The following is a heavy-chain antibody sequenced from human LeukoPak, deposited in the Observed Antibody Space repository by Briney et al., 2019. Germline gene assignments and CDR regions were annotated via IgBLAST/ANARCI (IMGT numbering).Heavy chain of an antibody. V-gene: IGHV4-38-2*01. J-gene: IGHJ3*01. CDR1: GYSITTGNY. CDR3: ARVGGAFDV. CDR2: IYHSGST. D-gene: IGHD3-16*01. Sequence: SETLSLTCAVSGYSITTGNYWGWLRQPPGNRLEWIGSIYHSGSTYYNPYLKSHVTISVDTSKNQFSLKLSSLIAADTAVYCCARVGGAFDVWGQGTTVTVSS.